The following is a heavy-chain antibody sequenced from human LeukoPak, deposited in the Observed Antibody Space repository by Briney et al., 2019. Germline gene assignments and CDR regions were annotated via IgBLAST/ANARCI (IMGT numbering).Heavy chain of an antibody. J-gene: IGHJ4*02. V-gene: IGHV1-8*01. Sequence: ASVKVSCKASGYTFTSYDIHWVRQATGQGLEWMGWMNPNSGNTGYAQKFQGRVTMTRNTSISKAYMELSSLRSEDTAVYFLVIYSRRWFHYFDHWGQGTLVTVSS. D-gene: IGHD6-13*01. CDR3: VIYSRRWFHYFDH. CDR2: MNPNSGNT. CDR1: GYTFTSYD.